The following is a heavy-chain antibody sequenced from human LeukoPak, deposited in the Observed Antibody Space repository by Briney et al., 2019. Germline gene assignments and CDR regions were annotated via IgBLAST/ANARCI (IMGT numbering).Heavy chain of an antibody. J-gene: IGHJ4*02. Sequence: PSETLSLTCAVYGGSFSGYYWSWIRQPPGKGLEWIGEINHSGSTNYNPSLKSRVTISVDTSKNQFSLKLSSVTAADTAVYYCARGPGDYVWGSYRSTPFDYWGQGTLVTVSS. V-gene: IGHV4-34*01. D-gene: IGHD3-16*02. CDR2: INHSGST. CDR1: GGSFSGYY. CDR3: ARGPGDYVWGSYRSTPFDY.